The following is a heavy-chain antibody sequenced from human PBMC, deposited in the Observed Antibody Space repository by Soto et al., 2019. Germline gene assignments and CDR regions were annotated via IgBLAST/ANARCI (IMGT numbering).Heavy chain of an antibody. CDR1: GGTFNKYA. V-gene: IGHV1-69*01. Sequence: QVQLEQSGAEVKKPESSLKVSCKATGGTFNKYAISWVRQAPGQVLEWMAGIIPVYGTPNYAPRSSDRVTITADELTTSAYIEGNSLRSGDTAIYFCSIVKAYGMDGLGPGTTVIVSS. D-gene: IGHD2-15*01. CDR2: IIPVYGTP. CDR3: SIVKAYGMDG. J-gene: IGHJ6*02.